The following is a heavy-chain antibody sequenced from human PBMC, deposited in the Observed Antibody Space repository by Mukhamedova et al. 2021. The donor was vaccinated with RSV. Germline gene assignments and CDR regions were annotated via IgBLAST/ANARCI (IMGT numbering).Heavy chain of an antibody. D-gene: IGHD3-10*01. J-gene: IGHJ6*02. Sequence: AEYMGGRFTISRDNSKNTLYLQMNSLRAEDTAVYYCARDGAYYGSGSYLSYYYGMDVWGQGTTVTVSS. CDR3: ARDGAYYGSGSYLSYYYGMDV. V-gene: IGHV3-30*01.